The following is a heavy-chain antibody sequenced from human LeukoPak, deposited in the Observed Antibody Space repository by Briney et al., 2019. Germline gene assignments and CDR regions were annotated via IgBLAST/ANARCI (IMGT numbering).Heavy chain of an antibody. J-gene: IGHJ3*02. CDR3: ASILTVATTGSDAFDI. D-gene: IGHD5-12*01. CDR2: IYHSGST. V-gene: IGHV4-38-2*01. Sequence: SETLSLTCAVSGYSISSGYYWGWIRQPPGEGLEWIGSIYHSGSTYYNPSLKSRVTISVDTSKNQFSLKLSSVTAADTAVYYCASILTVATTGSDAFDIWGQGTMVTVSS. CDR1: GYSISSGYY.